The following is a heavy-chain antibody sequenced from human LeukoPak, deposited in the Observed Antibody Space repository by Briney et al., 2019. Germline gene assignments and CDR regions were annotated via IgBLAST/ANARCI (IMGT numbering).Heavy chain of an antibody. CDR3: QRITIFGVVMDFDY. V-gene: IGHV1-18*01. CDR2: ISADNGNT. D-gene: IGHD3-3*01. J-gene: IGHJ4*02. CDR1: GYAFNYYG. Sequence: ASVKVSCKASGYAFNYYGINWVRQAPGQGLEWMGWISADNGNTHYAQKFQGRVTMTTDTLTSTAHMEVRSLRSDDTAVYYCQRITIFGVVMDFDYWGQGTLVTVSS.